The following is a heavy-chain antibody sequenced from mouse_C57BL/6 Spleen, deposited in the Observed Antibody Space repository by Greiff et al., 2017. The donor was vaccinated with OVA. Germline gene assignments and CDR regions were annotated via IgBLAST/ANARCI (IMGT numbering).Heavy chain of an antibody. Sequence: EVMLVESGGGLVKPGGSLKLSCAASGFTFSDYGMHWVRQAPEQGLEWVAYISSGSSTIYSADTVKGRFTISRDNAKNTLFLQMTRRRSEDTARDYCARNDYDGRFAYWGQGTLVTVSA. V-gene: IGHV5-17*01. CDR3: ARNDYDGRFAY. D-gene: IGHD2-4*01. J-gene: IGHJ3*01. CDR2: ISSGSSTI. CDR1: GFTFSDYG.